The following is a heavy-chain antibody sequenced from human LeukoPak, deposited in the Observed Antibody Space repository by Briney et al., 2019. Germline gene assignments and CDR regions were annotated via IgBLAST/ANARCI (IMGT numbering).Heavy chain of an antibody. CDR1: GFTFSSYG. Sequence: GRSLRLSCAASGFTFSSYGMHWVRQAPGKGLEWVAVISYDGSNKYYADSVKGRFTISRDNSKNTLYLQMNSQRAEGTAVYYCAKDDSNLISLPDYWGQGTLVTVSS. CDR3: AKDDSNLISLPDY. CDR2: ISYDGSNK. D-gene: IGHD4-11*01. J-gene: IGHJ4*02. V-gene: IGHV3-30*18.